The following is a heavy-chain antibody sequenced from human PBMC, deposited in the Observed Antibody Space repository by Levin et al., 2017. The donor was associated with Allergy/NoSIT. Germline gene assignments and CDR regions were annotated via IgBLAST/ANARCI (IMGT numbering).Heavy chain of an antibody. J-gene: IGHJ4*02. V-gene: IGHV1-69*13. CDR2: IIPIFGTA. CDR3: ATQIYDSSGYYGY. D-gene: IGHD3-22*01. CDR1: GGTFSSYA. Sequence: VASVKVSCKASGGTFSSYAISWVRQAPGQGLEWMGGIIPIFGTANYAQKFQGRVTITADESTSTAYMELSSLRSEDTAVYYCATQIYDSSGYYGYWGQGTLVTVSS.